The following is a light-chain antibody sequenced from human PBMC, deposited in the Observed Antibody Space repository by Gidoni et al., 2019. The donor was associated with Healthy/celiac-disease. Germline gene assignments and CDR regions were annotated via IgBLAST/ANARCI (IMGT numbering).Light chain of an antibody. J-gene: IGLJ3*02. V-gene: IGLV2-23*02. CDR3: CSYAGSSTWV. Sequence: QSALTQPASVSGSPGQSITISCTGTSSDVGSDNLVSWYQQHPGKAPKLMIYEVSKRPSGVSNRFSGSKSGNTASLTISGLQADDEADYYCCSYAGSSTWVFGGGTKLTVL. CDR2: EVS. CDR1: SSDVGSDNL.